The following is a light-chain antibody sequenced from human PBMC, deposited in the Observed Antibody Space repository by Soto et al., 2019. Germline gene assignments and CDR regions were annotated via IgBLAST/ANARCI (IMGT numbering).Light chain of an antibody. CDR3: QQYNNWPGT. J-gene: IGKJ1*01. CDR2: GAS. CDR1: QSVSSN. V-gene: IGKV3-15*01. Sequence: EIVMTQSPATLSVSPGERATLSCRASQSVSSNLAWYHQKPGQAPRLLIYGASTRATGIPDRFSGSGSGIAFTLTISSLQSEDFAFYYCQQYNNWPGTFGQGTKVEIK.